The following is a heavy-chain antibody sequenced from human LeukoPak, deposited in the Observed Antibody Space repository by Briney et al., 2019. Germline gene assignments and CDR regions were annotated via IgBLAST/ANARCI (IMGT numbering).Heavy chain of an antibody. D-gene: IGHD3-10*01. Sequence: GGSLRLSCAASGFTVSSNYMSWVRQAPGKGLEWVSVIYSGVSTYYADSGRGRFTISRDKSKNTMYLQRNSLRAEDTAVYYCAMRGVRGVIDYWGQGTLVTVSS. V-gene: IGHV3-53*01. CDR1: GFTVSSNY. CDR3: AMRGVRGVIDY. CDR2: IYSGVST. J-gene: IGHJ4*02.